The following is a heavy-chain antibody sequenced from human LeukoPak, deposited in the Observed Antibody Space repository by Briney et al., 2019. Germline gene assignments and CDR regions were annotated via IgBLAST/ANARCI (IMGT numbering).Heavy chain of an antibody. CDR2: VYYRENT. Sequence: SETLSLTCTVSGGSISGFYWSWIRQPPGKGLEWLGYVYYRENTNLNPSLKSRVTISVDPSQTQFSLKLSSVTAADTAVYYCARHTFAYSSTFFFEYWGQGTLVTVSS. V-gene: IGHV4-59*08. CDR1: GGSISGFY. J-gene: IGHJ4*02. CDR3: ARHTFAYSSTFFFEY. D-gene: IGHD6-13*01.